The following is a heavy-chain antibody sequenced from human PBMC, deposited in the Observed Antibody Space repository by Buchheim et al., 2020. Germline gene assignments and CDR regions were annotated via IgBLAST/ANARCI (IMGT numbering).Heavy chain of an antibody. Sequence: QVQLVESGGGVVQPGRSLRLSCAASGFTFSSYGMHWVRQAPGKGLEWVAVIWYDGSNKYYADYVKGRFTISRDNPKNTLYLQMNSLGAEDTAVYYCARDWSVSHYYYYYYMDVWGKGTT. CDR1: GFTFSSYG. V-gene: IGHV3-33*01. J-gene: IGHJ6*03. CDR2: IWYDGSNK. CDR3: ARDWSVSHYYYYYYMDV.